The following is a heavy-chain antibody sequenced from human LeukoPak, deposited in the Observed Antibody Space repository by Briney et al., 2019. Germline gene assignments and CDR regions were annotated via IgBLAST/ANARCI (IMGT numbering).Heavy chain of an antibody. Sequence: SETLSLTCSVSDDSITMYYWTWIRQPPGKGLEWIGYVDHTGSTNFNPSLNGRVSISRDTTKNLFSLRLRSVTAADTAVYYCARDVAAAGTWGQGTLVTVSS. J-gene: IGHJ4*02. CDR2: VDHTGST. CDR3: ARDVAAAGT. V-gene: IGHV4-59*12. D-gene: IGHD6-13*01. CDR1: DDSITMYY.